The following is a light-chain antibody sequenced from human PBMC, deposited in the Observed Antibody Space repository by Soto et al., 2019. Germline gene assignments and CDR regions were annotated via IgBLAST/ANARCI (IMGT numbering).Light chain of an antibody. J-gene: IGKJ4*01. V-gene: IGKV4-1*01. CDR1: QSVLFSSNNKNY. CDR2: WAS. CDR3: QQYYSTPFT. Sequence: DILMTQSPDSLAVSLGERATINCKSSQSVLFSSNNKNYLAWYQQKPGQPPKLLIYWASTRESGVPDRFSGSGSGTDFTLTVSSLQAEDVAVYYCQQYYSTPFTFGGGTKVDIK.